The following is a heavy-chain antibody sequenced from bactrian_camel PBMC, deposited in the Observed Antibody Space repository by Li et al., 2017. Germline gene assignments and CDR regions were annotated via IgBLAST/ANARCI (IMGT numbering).Heavy chain of an antibody. J-gene: IGHJ4*01. CDR3: AAEDASMTVWRVSWATCEHNY. CDR1: GYTYSSYC. V-gene: IGHV3S9*01. CDR2: IDRDGTI. Sequence: HVQLVESGGGSVQAGGSLRLSCVGSGYTYSSYCLAWFRQVPGTEREGVASIDRDGTIHYADSVKGRFTISQDNANNILYLEMSNLKPEDTAMYYCAAEDASMTVWRVSWATCEHNYWGQGTQVTVS. D-gene: IGHD1*01.